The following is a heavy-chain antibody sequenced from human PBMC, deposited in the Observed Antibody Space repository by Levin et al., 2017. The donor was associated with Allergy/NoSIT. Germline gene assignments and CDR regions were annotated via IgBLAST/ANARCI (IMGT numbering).Heavy chain of an antibody. CDR3: ARTRGIDSGSYPFDY. D-gene: IGHD3-10*01. J-gene: IGHJ4*02. Sequence: SSETLSLTCTVSGGSISTYYWSWIRQPPGKGLEWIGYMDYSGTTNYNPSLKSRVTISIDTSKKQFSLKLTSVTAADTAVYYCARTRGIDSGSYPFDYWGQGTLVTVSS. CDR1: GGSISTYY. CDR2: MDYSGTT. V-gene: IGHV4-59*13.